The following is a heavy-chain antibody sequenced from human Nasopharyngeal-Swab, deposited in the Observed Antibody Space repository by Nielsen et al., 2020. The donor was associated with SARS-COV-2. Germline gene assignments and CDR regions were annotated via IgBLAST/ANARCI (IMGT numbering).Heavy chain of an antibody. J-gene: IGHJ4*02. V-gene: IGHV3-53*01. CDR1: GFTVSSNY. D-gene: IGHD6-19*01. CDR3: AGKYSNGWYRF. CDR2: IYSDGST. Sequence: GGSLRLSCEASGFTVSSNYMSWVRQAPGKGPEWVSVIYSDGSTSYADSVKGRFTISRDKSKNTLYLQMNSLRTEDTAVYYCAGKYSNGWYRFWGQGTLVTVSS.